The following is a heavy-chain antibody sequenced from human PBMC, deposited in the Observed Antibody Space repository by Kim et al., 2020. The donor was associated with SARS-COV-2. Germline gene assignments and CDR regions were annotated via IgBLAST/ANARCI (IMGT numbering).Heavy chain of an antibody. J-gene: IGHJ4*02. D-gene: IGHD1-26*01. Sequence: NPSPKSRVTISVDTSKNQFSLKLSSVTAADTAVYYCARMRGKFGATTPDYWGQGTLVTVSS. V-gene: IGHV4-34*01. CDR3: ARMRGKFGATTPDY.